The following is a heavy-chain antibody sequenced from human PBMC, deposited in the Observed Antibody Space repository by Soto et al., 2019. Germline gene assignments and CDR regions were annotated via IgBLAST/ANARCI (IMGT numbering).Heavy chain of an antibody. CDR2: ISYDGSNK. CDR3: AKDRAGDIYVAARSGLDY. J-gene: IGHJ4*02. Sequence: SGGSLRLSCAASGFTFFSYGMHWVRQAPGKGLEWVAVISYDGSNKYYGDSVKGRFTISRDNSKNTLYLQMNSLRADDTALYYCAKDRAGDIYVAARSGLDYWGQGTLVTV. D-gene: IGHD3-3*01. V-gene: IGHV3-30*18. CDR1: GFTFFSYG.